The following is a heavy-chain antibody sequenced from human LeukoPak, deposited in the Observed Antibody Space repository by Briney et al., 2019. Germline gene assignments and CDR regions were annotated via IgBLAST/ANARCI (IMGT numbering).Heavy chain of an antibody. CDR2: ISGDAGST. D-gene: IGHD2-15*01. Sequence: GGSLRLSCAASGFTFSRYAMSWVRQAPGEGLEWVSAISGDAGSTYNADSAKGRFTISRDNSKNTLYLQMNSLRADERAVYYCAKSMLGGSQGVDQWGQGTLVTVSS. CDR1: GFTFSRYA. CDR3: AKSMLGGSQGVDQ. V-gene: IGHV3-23*01. J-gene: IGHJ5*02.